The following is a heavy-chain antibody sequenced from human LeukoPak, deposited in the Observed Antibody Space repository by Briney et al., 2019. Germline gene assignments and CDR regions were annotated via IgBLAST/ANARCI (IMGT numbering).Heavy chain of an antibody. CDR2: INPNSGGT. V-gene: IGHV1-2*02. Sequence: ASVKVSCKASGYTFTGYYMHLVRQAPGQGLEWMGWINPNSGGTNYAQKFQGRVTMTRDTSISTAYMELSRLRSDDTAVYYCARSLVGASIRFDYWGQGTLVTVSS. CDR3: ARSLVGASIRFDY. CDR1: GYTFTGYY. J-gene: IGHJ4*02. D-gene: IGHD1-26*01.